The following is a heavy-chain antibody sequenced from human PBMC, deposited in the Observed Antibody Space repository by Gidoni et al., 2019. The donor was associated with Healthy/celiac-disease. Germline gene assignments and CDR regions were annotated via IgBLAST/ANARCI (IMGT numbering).Heavy chain of an antibody. J-gene: IGHJ4*02. CDR3: ARDRRDLFDY. D-gene: IGHD3-3*01. CDR2: IYYSGST. Sequence: QVQLPESGPGLVKPSETLSLPCTVPGGSISSYYWSWIRQPPGKGLEWIGYIYYSGSTNYNPSLKSRVTISVDTSKNQFSLKLSSVTAADTAVYYCARDRRDLFDYWGQGTLVTVSS. CDR1: GGSISSYY. V-gene: IGHV4-59*01.